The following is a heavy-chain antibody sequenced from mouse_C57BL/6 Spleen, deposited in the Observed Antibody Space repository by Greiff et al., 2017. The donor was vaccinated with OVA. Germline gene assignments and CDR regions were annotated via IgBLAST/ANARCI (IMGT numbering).Heavy chain of an antibody. CDR2: IHPNSGST. D-gene: IGHD2-1*01. Sequence: QVQLQQPGAELVKPGASVKLSCKASGYTFTSYWMHWVKQRPGQGLEWIGMIHPNSGSTNYNEKFKSKATLTVDKSSSTAYMQLSSLTSEDSAVYYCARYGYGKGYYAMDYWGQGTSVTVSS. CDR1: GYTFTSYW. V-gene: IGHV1-64*01. CDR3: ARYGYGKGYYAMDY. J-gene: IGHJ4*01.